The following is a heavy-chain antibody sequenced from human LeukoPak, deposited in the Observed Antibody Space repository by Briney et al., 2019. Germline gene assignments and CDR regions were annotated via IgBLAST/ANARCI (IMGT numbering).Heavy chain of an antibody. CDR3: ARVWSSSWSFFDY. D-gene: IGHD6-13*01. CDR2: INHSGST. J-gene: IGHJ4*02. Sequence: SETLSLTCAVYGGSFSGYYWSWIRQPPGKGLEWIGEINHSGSTNYNPSLKSRVTISVDTSKIQFSLKLSSVTAADTAVYYCARVWSSSWSFFDYWGQGTLVTVSS. CDR1: GGSFSGYY. V-gene: IGHV4-34*01.